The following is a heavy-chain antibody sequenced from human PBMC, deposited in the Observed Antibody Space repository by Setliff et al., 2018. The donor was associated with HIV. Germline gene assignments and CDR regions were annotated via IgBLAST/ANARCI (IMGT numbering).Heavy chain of an antibody. J-gene: IGHJ4*02. CDR2: INTYNENT. V-gene: IGHV1-18*01. D-gene: IGHD6-25*01. Sequence: VASVKVSCKASGYTFTSYGISWVRQAPGQGLEWMGWINTYNENTNYAQKLQGRVTMTTDTSTSTAYMILRRLTYDDTAVYFCARSGRDYWGQGTLVTVSS. CDR1: GYTFTSYG. CDR3: ARSGRDY.